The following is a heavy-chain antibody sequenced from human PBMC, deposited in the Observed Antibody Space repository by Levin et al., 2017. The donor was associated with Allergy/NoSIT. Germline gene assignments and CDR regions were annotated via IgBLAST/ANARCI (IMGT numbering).Heavy chain of an antibody. V-gene: IGHV4-34*01. D-gene: IGHD5-18*01. CDR1: GGSFSGYY. CDR2: INHSGST. CDR3: ARRGQYSYALRWLFGWFDP. Sequence: GSLRLPCAVYGGSFSGYYWSWIRQPPGKGLEWIGEINHSGSTNYNPSLKSRVTISVDTSKNQFSLKLSSVTAADTAVYYCARRGQYSYALRWLFGWFDPWGQGTLVTVSS. J-gene: IGHJ5*02.